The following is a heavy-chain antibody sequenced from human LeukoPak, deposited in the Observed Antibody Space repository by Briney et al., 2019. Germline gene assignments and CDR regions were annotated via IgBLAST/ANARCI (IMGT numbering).Heavy chain of an antibody. V-gene: IGHV4-59*01. J-gene: IGHJ2*01. CDR2: IYYSGST. Sequence: SETLSLTCTVSGGSISSYYWSWIRQPPGKGLEWIGYIYYSGSTNYNPSLKSRVTISVDTSKNQFSLKLSSVTAADTVVYYCARSLYPNWYFDLWGRGTLVTVSS. CDR1: GGSISSYY. CDR3: ARSLYPNWYFDL. D-gene: IGHD2-2*01.